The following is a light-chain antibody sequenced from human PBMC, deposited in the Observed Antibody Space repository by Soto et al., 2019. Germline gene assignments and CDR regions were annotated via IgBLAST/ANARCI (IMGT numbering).Light chain of an antibody. Sequence: EIVLTQSPGTLSLSPEERATLSFRASQSVSSSYLAWYQQKPGQAPRLLIYGASCRATGIPDRFSGSGSGTDFTLTISRREPEGFAVYYCQQYGSSLFTFGPGTKVHIK. CDR1: QSVSSSY. J-gene: IGKJ3*01. V-gene: IGKV3-20*01. CDR2: GAS. CDR3: QQYGSSLFT.